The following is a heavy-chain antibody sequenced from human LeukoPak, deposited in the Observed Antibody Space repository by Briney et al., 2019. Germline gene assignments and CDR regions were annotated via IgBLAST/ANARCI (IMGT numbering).Heavy chain of an antibody. V-gene: IGHV1-2*02. J-gene: IGHJ1*01. CDR1: GYTFTGYY. CDR3: ARDDIAAAGKGTEYFQH. D-gene: IGHD6-13*01. Sequence: ASVKVSCKASGYTFTGYYMHWVRQAPGQGLEWMGWINPNSGGTNYAQKFQGRVTMTRDTSISTAYMELRSLRSDDTAVYYCARDDIAAAGKGTEYFQHWGQGTLVTVSS. CDR2: INPNSGGT.